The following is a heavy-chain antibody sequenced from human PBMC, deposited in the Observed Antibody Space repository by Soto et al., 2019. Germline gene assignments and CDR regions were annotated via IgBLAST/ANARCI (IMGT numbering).Heavy chain of an antibody. D-gene: IGHD4-17*01. V-gene: IGHV3-30-3*01. Sequence: PGGSLRLSCAASGFTFSVYTMHWVRQAPGKGLEWVADISYGGTKRSYADSVKGRFNISRDNSKNTVSLHMHSLRAEDTALYFCVRMTSMMYFFDHWGQGAPVTVSS. CDR1: GFTFSVYT. CDR2: ISYGGTKR. CDR3: VRMTSMMYFFDH. J-gene: IGHJ4*02.